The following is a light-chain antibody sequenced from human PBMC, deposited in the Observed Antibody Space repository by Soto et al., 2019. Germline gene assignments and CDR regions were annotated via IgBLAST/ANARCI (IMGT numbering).Light chain of an antibody. V-gene: IGKV1D-16*01. J-gene: IGKJ1*01. Sequence: DIQMTQSPSTLSASVGDRVTITCRASQGISSWLAWYQQKPGKAPKLLIYAASTLQSGVPSRFSGSGSGTEFTLTISSLQTDDLATFYCQQYNSYPWTFGQGTKVDIK. CDR2: AAS. CDR1: QGISSW. CDR3: QQYNSYPWT.